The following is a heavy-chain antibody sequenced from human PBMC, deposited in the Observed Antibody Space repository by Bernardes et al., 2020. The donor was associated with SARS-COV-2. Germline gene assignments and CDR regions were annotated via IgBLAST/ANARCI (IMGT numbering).Heavy chain of an antibody. D-gene: IGHD3-10*01. CDR1: GYTFTTYH. CDR3: ARVLPTRGDALQL. CDR2: MNPESGDT. Sequence: ASVKVSCKTFGYTFTTYHVHWVRQAPGQGLEWVGSMNPESGDTTSEHKFQERFTMTRDISSRTAYLDVSSLRSDDTALYYCARVLPTRGDALQLWGQGTLVTVSA. V-gene: IGHV1-2*02. J-gene: IGHJ3*01.